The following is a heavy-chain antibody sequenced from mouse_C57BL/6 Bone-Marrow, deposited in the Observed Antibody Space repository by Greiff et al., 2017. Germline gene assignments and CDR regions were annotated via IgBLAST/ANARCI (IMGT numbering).Heavy chain of an antibody. CDR2: IDPSDSYT. J-gene: IGHJ1*03. CDR1: GYTFTSYW. V-gene: IGHV1-50*01. D-gene: IGHD2-4*01. CDR3: SRGYYDDDEYGYFDV. Sequence: QVQLQQPGAELVKPGASVKLSCKASGYTFTSYWMQWVKQRPGQGLEWIGEIDPSDSYTNYNQKFNGKATLTVDPSSSTAYMQLSSLTSEDSAVYYGSRGYYDDDEYGYFDVWGTGTTVTVSS.